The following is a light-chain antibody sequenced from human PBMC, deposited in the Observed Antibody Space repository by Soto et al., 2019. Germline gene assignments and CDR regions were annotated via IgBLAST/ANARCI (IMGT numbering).Light chain of an antibody. J-gene: IGKJ1*01. Sequence: DIQMTQSPSSLSASVVDRVTITCRASQGIRNYLAWFQQKPGKASKCLIYATFNLQSGVPSKFSCSGSGTEFNLTVSSLQPEDFATYYCQQYDIYPRTFGQGTKVEIK. V-gene: IGKV1-16*02. CDR1: QGIRNY. CDR2: ATF. CDR3: QQYDIYPRT.